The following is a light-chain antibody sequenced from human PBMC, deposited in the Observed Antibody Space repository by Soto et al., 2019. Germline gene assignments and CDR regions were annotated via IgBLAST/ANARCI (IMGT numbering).Light chain of an antibody. V-gene: IGKV3-15*01. CDR1: ETVNSN. J-gene: IGKJ1*01. Sequence: EVVMTQSPATLSVSPGERATLSCRASETVNSNLAWYQQKPGQAPRLLTYTISIRATGIPARFSGSGSGTDFTLTISSLQSEDFGVYYCQQYNKWWTFGQGTKVEI. CDR3: QQYNKWWT. CDR2: TIS.